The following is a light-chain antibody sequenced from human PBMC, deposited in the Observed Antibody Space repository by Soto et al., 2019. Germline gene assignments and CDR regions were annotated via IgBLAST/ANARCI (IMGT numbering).Light chain of an antibody. CDR1: QAIRND. V-gene: IGKV1-6*01. CDR2: AAT. Sequence: IQVTQSPSSLSASVGDRVTITCRASQAIRNDVAWYQQKPGRVPNLLIYAATHLQSGVPSRFSGSGFGTDFTLTISSLQPEDFATYYCLQDYSYPNTFGGGTKVEIK. CDR3: LQDYSYPNT. J-gene: IGKJ4*01.